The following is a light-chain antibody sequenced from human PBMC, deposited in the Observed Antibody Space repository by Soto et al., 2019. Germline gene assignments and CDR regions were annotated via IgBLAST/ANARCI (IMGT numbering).Light chain of an antibody. J-gene: IGKJ2*01. CDR2: GAS. CDR3: QQYNNWPYT. CDR1: QSVSSN. Sequence: EIVMTQSPATLSVSPGERATLSCRASQSVSSNLAWYQQKPGQAPRLLIYGASTSATGIPARFSGSGSGTEFTLTISSLQSEEFAVYYCQQYNNWPYTFGQGTKLEI. V-gene: IGKV3-15*01.